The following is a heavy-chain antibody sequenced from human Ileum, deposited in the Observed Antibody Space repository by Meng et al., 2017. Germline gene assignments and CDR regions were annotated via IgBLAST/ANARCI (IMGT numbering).Heavy chain of an antibody. CDR1: GFTFSTYD. V-gene: IGHV3-23*04. CDR2: ISSSGGST. CDR3: AKVGWEDY. J-gene: IGHJ4*02. D-gene: IGHD1-26*01. Sequence: EVQLVESGGGLVQTGGSLRLSCAASGFTFSTYDISWVRQAPGKGLEWVSAISSSGGSTYYADSVKGRFTISRDNSKSTLYLQMNSLRAEDTALYYCAKVGWEDYWGQGTLVTVSS.